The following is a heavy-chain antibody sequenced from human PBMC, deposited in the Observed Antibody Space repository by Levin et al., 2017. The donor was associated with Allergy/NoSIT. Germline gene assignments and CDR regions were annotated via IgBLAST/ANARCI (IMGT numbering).Heavy chain of an antibody. J-gene: IGHJ6*02. CDR2: IYYSGST. CDR1: GGSISSGDYY. D-gene: IGHD4-11*01. V-gene: IGHV4-30-4*01. Sequence: SQTLSLTCTVSGGSISSGDYYWSWIRQPPGKGLEWIGYIYYSGSTYYNPSLKSRVTISVDTSKNQFSLKLSSVTAADTAVYYCARRGGYSNYEADYYGMDVWGQGTTVTVSS. CDR3: ARRGGYSNYEADYYGMDV.